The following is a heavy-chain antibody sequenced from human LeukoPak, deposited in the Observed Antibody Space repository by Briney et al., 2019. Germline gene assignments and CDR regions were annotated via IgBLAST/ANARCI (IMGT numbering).Heavy chain of an antibody. Sequence: ASVKVSCKASGYTFTTYTIHWVRQAPGQRLEWMGWINTGNGHTKYSQEFQDRVTITRDTSASTAYMELSSLRSDDMAIYFRTRGAKFRFYGSGTYYTSLPFDPWGQGTLVTVSS. J-gene: IGHJ5*02. CDR1: GYTFTTYT. D-gene: IGHD3-10*01. V-gene: IGHV1-3*03. CDR2: INTGNGHT. CDR3: TRGAKFRFYGSGTYYTSLPFDP.